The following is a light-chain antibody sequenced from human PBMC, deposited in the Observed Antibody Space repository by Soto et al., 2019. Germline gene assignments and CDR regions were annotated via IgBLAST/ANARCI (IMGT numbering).Light chain of an antibody. CDR3: QQTNTFPWT. CDR1: QGVRAW. CDR2: AAS. V-gene: IGKV1-12*01. Sequence: DIQMTPFPSSVSASVVDRVTITCRASQGVRAWLAWYQQKPGKAPKLLIYAASSLQRGVPSRFSAFGSGTDFSLTIISLQPEDFATYYCQQTNTFPWTFGQGTKVDIK. J-gene: IGKJ1*01.